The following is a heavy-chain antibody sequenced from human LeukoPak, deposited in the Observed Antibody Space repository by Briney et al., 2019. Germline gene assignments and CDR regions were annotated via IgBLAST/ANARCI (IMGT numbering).Heavy chain of an antibody. CDR2: IWDDGNNK. J-gene: IGHJ4*02. Sequence: GGSLRLSCAASGFSFSSYGMHWVRQAPGKGLEWAAFIWDDGNNKYYADSVKGRFTISRDNSKNTLYLQMNSLRAEDTAVYYCAKDPRRGGLWYYFDYWGQGTLVTVSS. CDR1: GFSFSSYG. D-gene: IGHD4/OR15-4a*01. V-gene: IGHV3-30*02. CDR3: AKDPRRGGLWYYFDY.